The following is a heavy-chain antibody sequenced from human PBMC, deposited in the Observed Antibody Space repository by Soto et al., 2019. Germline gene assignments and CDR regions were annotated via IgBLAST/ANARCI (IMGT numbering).Heavy chain of an antibody. Sequence: GGSLRLSCAASGFTFSSYGMHWVRQAPGKGLEWVAVIWYDGSNKYYADSVKGRFTISRDNAKNTLYLQMNSLRAEDTAVYYCARDSRGDYYDSSGYFDYWGQGTLVTVSS. CDR2: IWYDGSNK. CDR1: GFTFSSYG. V-gene: IGHV3-33*01. J-gene: IGHJ4*02. D-gene: IGHD3-22*01. CDR3: ARDSRGDYYDSSGYFDY.